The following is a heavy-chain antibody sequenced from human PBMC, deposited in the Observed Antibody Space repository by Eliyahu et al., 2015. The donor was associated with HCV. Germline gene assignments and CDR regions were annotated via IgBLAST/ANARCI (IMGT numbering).Heavy chain of an antibody. V-gene: IGHV1-69*01. CDR2: ITPIFGTA. CDR1: GGTFSSYA. Sequence: QVQLVQSGAEVKKPGSSVKVSCKVSGGTFSSYAISWVRQAPGQGFEWMGGITPIFGTANYAQKFQGRVTITADESTSTAYMELSSLRSEDTAVYYCARGSSDRSYPTRPFDYWGQGTLVTVSS. CDR3: ARGSSDRSYPTRPFDY. D-gene: IGHD1-26*01. J-gene: IGHJ4*02.